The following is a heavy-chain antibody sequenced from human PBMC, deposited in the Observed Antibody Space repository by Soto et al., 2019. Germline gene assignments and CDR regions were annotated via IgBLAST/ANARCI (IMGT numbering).Heavy chain of an antibody. V-gene: IGHV4-4*02. CDR3: AGQYSNTYYADY. CDR2: IYHSGST. Sequence: QVHLQESGPGLVKPSGTLSLTCAVSGGSINSSNWWSWVRQPPGKGLEWIGEIYHSGSTNSNPSLRSLLTIQVDKDSNQFPLNMNPVYDADTAVYHSAGQYSNTYYADYWGQGTLGTLSS. D-gene: IGHD1-26*01. CDR1: GGSINSSNW. J-gene: IGHJ4*02.